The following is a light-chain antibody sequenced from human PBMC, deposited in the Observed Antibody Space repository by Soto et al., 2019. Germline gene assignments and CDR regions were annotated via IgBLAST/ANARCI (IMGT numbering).Light chain of an antibody. V-gene: IGKV3-15*01. CDR2: AAS. CDR3: QQYNNWPWT. CDR1: QSVSIN. J-gene: IGKJ1*01. Sequence: IVLTQSPATLSLSPGKRATLSCRAGQSVSINLAWYQQKPGQAPRLLIYAASARATGIPARFSGSGSGTEFTLTISSLQSEDFAVYYCQQYNNWPWTFGQGTKVDIK.